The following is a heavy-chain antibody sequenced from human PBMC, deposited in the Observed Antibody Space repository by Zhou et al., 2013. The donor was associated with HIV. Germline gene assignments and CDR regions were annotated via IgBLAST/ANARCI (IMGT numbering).Heavy chain of an antibody. CDR1: GYTFSNYD. D-gene: IGHD1-1*01. CDR2: MNPNNGYT. CDR3: AQKGSYWNWFDP. J-gene: IGHJ5*02. V-gene: IGHV1-8*02. Sequence: QVQLVQSGAEVKKSGASVKVSCKASGYTFSNYDINWVRQATGQGLEWMGWMNPNNGYTGYAQKFQGRVTMTRNTSISTAYMELSSLRSEDTAVHYCAQKGSYWNWFDPGAREPWSPSPQ.